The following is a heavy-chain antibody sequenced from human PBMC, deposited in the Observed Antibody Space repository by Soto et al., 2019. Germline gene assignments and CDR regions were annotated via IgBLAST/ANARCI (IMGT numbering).Heavy chain of an antibody. Sequence: RQAPGTGLEWVANIKPIGGRTNYADSVKGRFTISRDVDNNALYLQMNSLRDEDTAIYFCANRLYTFGSCTAYYPTRFDYWGQGALVTVS. CDR3: ANRLYTFGSCTAYYPTRFDY. V-gene: IGHV3-7*03. CDR2: IKPIGGRT. D-gene: IGHD3-22*01. J-gene: IGHJ4*02.